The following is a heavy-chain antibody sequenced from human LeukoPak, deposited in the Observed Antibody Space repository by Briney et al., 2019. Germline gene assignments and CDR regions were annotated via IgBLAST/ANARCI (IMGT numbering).Heavy chain of an antibody. J-gene: IGHJ4*02. V-gene: IGHV3-48*03. CDR1: GFTFSASE. CDR3: ARVGRSTVGGY. CDR2: ISSSGSNI. D-gene: IGHD4-23*01. Sequence: TGGSLRLSCAASGFTFSASEMNWVCQAPGKGLDWISYISSSGSNIYHADSVKGRFTISRDNAKNSLYLQMNSLRVEDTGVYYCARVGRSTVGGYWGQGTLVTVSS.